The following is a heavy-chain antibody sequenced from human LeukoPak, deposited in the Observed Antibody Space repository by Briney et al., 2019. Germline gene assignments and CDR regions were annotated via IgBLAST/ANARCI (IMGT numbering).Heavy chain of an antibody. CDR1: GFTFDDYA. J-gene: IGHJ4*02. V-gene: IGHV3-9*01. CDR2: ISWNSGSI. Sequence: GGSLRLSCAASGFTFDDYAMHWVRQAPGKGLEWVSGISWNSGSIGYADSVKGRFTISRDNAKNSLYLQMNSLRAADTALYYCASGGIYYGAAFDVWGQGSLVTVSA. CDR3: ASGGIYYGAAFDV. D-gene: IGHD1-26*01.